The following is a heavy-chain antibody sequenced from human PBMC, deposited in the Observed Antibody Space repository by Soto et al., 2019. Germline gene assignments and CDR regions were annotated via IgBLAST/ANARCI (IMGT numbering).Heavy chain of an antibody. J-gene: IGHJ5*02. Sequence: PSETLSLTCTVSGGSISSSSYYWGWIRQPPGKGLEWIGSIYYSGSTYYNPSLKSRVTISVDTSKNQFSLKLSSVTAADTAVYYCARRIVATISNWFDPWGQGTLVTVSS. D-gene: IGHD5-12*01. CDR2: IYYSGST. CDR1: GGSISSSSYY. CDR3: ARRIVATISNWFDP. V-gene: IGHV4-39*01.